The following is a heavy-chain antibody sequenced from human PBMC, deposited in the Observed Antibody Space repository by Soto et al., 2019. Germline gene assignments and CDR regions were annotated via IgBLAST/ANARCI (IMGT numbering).Heavy chain of an antibody. J-gene: IGHJ4*02. CDR3: ARDSPVVTAFPHIYYFDY. CDR2: ISYDGSNK. CDR1: GFTFSSYA. D-gene: IGHD2-21*02. Sequence: GGSLRLSCAASGFTFSSYAMHWVRQAPGKGLEWVAVISYDGSNKYYADSVKGRFTISRDNSKNTLHLQMNSLRAEDTAVYYCARDSPVVTAFPHIYYFDYWGQGTLVTVSS. V-gene: IGHV3-30-3*01.